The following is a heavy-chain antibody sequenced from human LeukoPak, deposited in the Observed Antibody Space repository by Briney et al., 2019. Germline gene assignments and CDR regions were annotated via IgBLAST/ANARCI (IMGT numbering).Heavy chain of an antibody. D-gene: IGHD3-16*02. CDR1: GGSISSYY. J-gene: IGHJ4*02. CDR2: IYYSGST. Sequence: SETLSLTCTVSGGSISSYYWSWIRQPPGKGLEWIGYIYYSGSTNYNPSLKSRVTISVDTSKNQFSLKLSSLTAADTAVYYCASQGYPGSLGYWGQGTLVTVSS. CDR3: ASQGYPGSLGY. V-gene: IGHV4-59*12.